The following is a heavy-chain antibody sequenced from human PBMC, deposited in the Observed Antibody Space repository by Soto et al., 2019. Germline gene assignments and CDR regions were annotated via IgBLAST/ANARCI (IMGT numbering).Heavy chain of an antibody. V-gene: IGHV3-23*01. CDR2: ISGSGGST. CDR1: GFTFSSYA. J-gene: IGHJ4*02. CDR3: ANDRLPMAWGGWSFDY. Sequence: EVQLLESGGGLVQPGGSLRLSCAASGFTFSSYAMSWVRQAPGKGLEWVSAISGSGGSTYYADSVKGRFTISRDNSKNTLYLQMNSLRAEDKAVYYCANDRLPMAWGGWSFDYWGQGTLVTVSS. D-gene: IGHD3-16*01.